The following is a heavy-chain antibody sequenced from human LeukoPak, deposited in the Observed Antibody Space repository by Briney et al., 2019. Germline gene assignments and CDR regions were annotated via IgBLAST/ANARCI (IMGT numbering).Heavy chain of an antibody. J-gene: IGHJ4*02. Sequence: GASVKVSCKASGYTFTNYGINWVRQAPGQGLEWMGWISAYNGDTNYAQKFQGRVTMTRDTSISTAYMELSRLRSDDTAVYYCASWGYSSSWYADYWGQGTLVTVSS. D-gene: IGHD6-13*01. CDR3: ASWGYSSSWYADY. CDR1: GYTFTNYG. V-gene: IGHV1-18*01. CDR2: ISAYNGDT.